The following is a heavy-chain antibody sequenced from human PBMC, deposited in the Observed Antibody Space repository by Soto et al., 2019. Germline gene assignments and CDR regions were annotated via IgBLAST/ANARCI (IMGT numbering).Heavy chain of an antibody. CDR2: ISYDGSNK. V-gene: IGHV3-30-3*01. CDR1: GFTFSSYA. CDR3: ARASEQQLRGYYYGMDV. D-gene: IGHD6-13*01. Sequence: GGSLRLSCAASGFTFSSYAMHWVRQAPGKGLEWVAVISYDGSNKYYADSVKGRFTISRDNSKNTLYLQMNSLRAEDTAVYYCARASEQQLRGYYYGMDVWAKGPRSPSP. J-gene: IGHJ6*02.